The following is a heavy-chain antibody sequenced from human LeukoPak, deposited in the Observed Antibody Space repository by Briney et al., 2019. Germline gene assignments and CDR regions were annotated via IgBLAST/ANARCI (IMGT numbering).Heavy chain of an antibody. D-gene: IGHD6-25*01. Sequence: PGGSLRLSCAASGFTVSSNYMSWVRQAPGKGLEWVSSISSSSSYIYYADSVKGRFTISRDNAKNSLYLQMNSLRAEDTAVYYCARDVRQRGFDYWGQGTLVTVSS. CDR1: GFTVSSNY. CDR3: ARDVRQRGFDY. CDR2: ISSSSSYI. J-gene: IGHJ4*02. V-gene: IGHV3-21*01.